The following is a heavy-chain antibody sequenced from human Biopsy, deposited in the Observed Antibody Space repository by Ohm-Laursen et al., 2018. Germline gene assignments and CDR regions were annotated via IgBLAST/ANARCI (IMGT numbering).Heavy chain of an antibody. CDR3: AKHGSGWTGDDAFHI. V-gene: IGHV4-59*08. Sequence: SQTLSLTCTVSGGSISGSSWSWIRQAPGKGLGRIGYISYSRDTNYNPSLKSRITISVDTSKNQFSLKLTSVTAADTAVYYCAKHGSGWTGDDAFHIWGQGTMVTVSS. CDR1: GGSISGSS. CDR2: ISYSRDT. D-gene: IGHD6-19*01. J-gene: IGHJ3*02.